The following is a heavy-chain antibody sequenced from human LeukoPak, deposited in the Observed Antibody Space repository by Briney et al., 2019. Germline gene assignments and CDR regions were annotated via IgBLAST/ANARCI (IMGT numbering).Heavy chain of an antibody. CDR3: AKDWQWLGIYSYFDY. CDR2: ISYDGSNK. V-gene: IGHV3-30*18. D-gene: IGHD6-19*01. Sequence: PGGSLRLSCAASGFTFSSYGMHWARQAPGKGLEWVAGISYDGSNKYYADSVKGRFTISRDNSKNTLYLQMNSLRAEDTAVYYCAKDWQWLGIYSYFDYWGQGTLVTVYS. CDR1: GFTFSSYG. J-gene: IGHJ4*02.